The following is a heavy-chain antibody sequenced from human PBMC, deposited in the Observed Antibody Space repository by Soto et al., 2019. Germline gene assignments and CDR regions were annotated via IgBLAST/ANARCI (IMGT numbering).Heavy chain of an antibody. V-gene: IGHV3-30-3*01. D-gene: IGHD5-18*01. CDR3: ARDPGGYSYGRRYYYYYGMDV. CDR1: GLTFSSYS. Sequence: GGSLRLSCAASGLTFSSYSMHWVRQAPGKGLEWVAVISYDGSNKYYADSVKGRFTISRDNSKNTLYLQMNSLRAEDTAVYYCARDPGGYSYGRRYYYYYGMDVWGQGTTVTVSS. CDR2: ISYDGSNK. J-gene: IGHJ6*02.